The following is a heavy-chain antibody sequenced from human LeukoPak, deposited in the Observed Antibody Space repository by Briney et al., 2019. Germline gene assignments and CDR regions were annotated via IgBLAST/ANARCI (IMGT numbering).Heavy chain of an antibody. CDR2: IYSDDTT. D-gene: IGHD6-6*01. V-gene: IGHV3-53*01. CDR1: GFTVSGNY. Sequence: SGGSLRLSCAVSGFTVSGNYMSWIRQAPGKGLEWVSLIYSDDTTLYADSVKGRFTISRDNAKNLLYLQMNSLRAEDTAVYYCAKDPTSSSALDYWGQGTLVTVSS. J-gene: IGHJ4*02. CDR3: AKDPTSSSALDY.